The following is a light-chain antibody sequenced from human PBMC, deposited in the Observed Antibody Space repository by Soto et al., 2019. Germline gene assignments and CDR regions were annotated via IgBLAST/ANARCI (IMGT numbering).Light chain of an antibody. CDR3: QQFSSLPGT. CDR2: GPS. V-gene: IGKV3-15*01. J-gene: IGKJ1*01. Sequence: EIVMTQSPATLSVSPGERATLSCRASQSVSSNLVWYQQKPGQAPTLLIYGPSTRATGIPARLSGSGSGTDFTLTISSLESEDFAVYYCQQFSSLPGTFGQGTKVEMK. CDR1: QSVSSN.